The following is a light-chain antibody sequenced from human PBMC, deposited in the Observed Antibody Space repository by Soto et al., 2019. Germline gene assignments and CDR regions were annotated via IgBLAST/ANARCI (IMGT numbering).Light chain of an antibody. J-gene: IGLJ1*01. CDR1: SSNIGADYD. CDR2: SNI. CDR3: QSYDSSLGFV. V-gene: IGLV1-40*01. Sequence: QYVLTQPPSVSGAPGQRVTFSCIGSSSNIGADYDVHLYQKLPGTAPKLLIYSNINRPSGVPDRFSGSKSGDSAALAITGLQAYDEAEYYCQSYDSSLGFVFGTGTKLTVL.